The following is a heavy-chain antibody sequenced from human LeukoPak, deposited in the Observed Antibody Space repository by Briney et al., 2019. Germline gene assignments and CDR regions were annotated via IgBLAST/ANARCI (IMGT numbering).Heavy chain of an antibody. CDR2: IYSGGST. J-gene: IGHJ6*02. CDR1: GFTVSSNY. CDR3: ARDRSSGYYYGMDV. Sequence: GGSLRLSCAASGFTVSSNYMSWVRQAPGKGLEWVSVIYSGGSTYYADSVKGRFTISRDNSKNTLYLQMNSLRAEDTAVYYSARDRSSGYYYGMDVWGQGTTVTVSS. D-gene: IGHD6-6*01. V-gene: IGHV3-53*01.